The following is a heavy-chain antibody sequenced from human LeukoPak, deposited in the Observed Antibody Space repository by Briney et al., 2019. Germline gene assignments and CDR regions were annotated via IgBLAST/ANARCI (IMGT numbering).Heavy chain of an antibody. V-gene: IGHV3-7*01. CDR1: GFTFSSNR. CDR3: ARVFCGGGSCYRGIKNAFDI. J-gene: IGHJ3*02. Sequence: PGGSLRLSSAARGFTFSSNRMSWVRQAPGKGLEGVANIKQDRSEKYYVDSVKGRFTISKDNAKNSLYLQMNSLRAEDTGVYYCARVFCGGGSCYRGIKNAFDIWGQGTMVTVSS. D-gene: IGHD2-15*01. CDR2: IKQDRSEK.